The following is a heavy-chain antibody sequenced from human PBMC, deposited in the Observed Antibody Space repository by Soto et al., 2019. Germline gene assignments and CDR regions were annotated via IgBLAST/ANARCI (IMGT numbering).Heavy chain of an antibody. D-gene: IGHD5-12*01. Sequence: PSETLSLTCTVSGVSITSYFWSWIRQTPGKGLDWIGSISFSGATYSNPSLKGRAALSVDTSENHLSLTLNSVTSADTAVYFCARDRRDGYKRYFDFWGQGNQVTVYS. CDR2: ISFSGAT. CDR3: ARDRRDGYKRYFDF. CDR1: GVSITSYF. J-gene: IGHJ4*02. V-gene: IGHV4-59*01.